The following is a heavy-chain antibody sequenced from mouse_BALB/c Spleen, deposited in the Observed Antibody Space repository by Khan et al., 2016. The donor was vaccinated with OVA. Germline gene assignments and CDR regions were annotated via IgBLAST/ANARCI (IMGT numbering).Heavy chain of an antibody. J-gene: IGHJ2*01. Sequence: EVKLLESGPSLVKPSQTLSLTCSVTGDSITSGYWNWIRKFPGNKLEYMGYISSSDSTFYNPSLTSRISITRDTSKNQYYLQLNSVTTEDTATYYCARWNYRYDGYFDYWGQGTTLTVSS. V-gene: IGHV3-8*02. CDR2: ISSSDST. CDR3: ARWNYRYDGYFDY. D-gene: IGHD2-14*01. CDR1: GDSITSGY.